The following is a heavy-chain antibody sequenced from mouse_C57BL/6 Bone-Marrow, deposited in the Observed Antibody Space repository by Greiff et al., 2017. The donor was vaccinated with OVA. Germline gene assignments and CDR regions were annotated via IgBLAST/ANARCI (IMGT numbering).Heavy chain of an antibody. J-gene: IGHJ2*01. D-gene: IGHD4-1*01. Sequence: EVQLQQSVAELVRPGASVKLSCTASGFTIKNTYMHWVKQRPEQGLEWIGRIDPANGNTKYAPKFQGKATITADTSSNTAYLQLSRLTAEDTAIYYCAMGYRYWGQGTTLTVSS. CDR3: AMGYRY. CDR2: IDPANGNT. V-gene: IGHV14-3*01. CDR1: GFTIKNTY.